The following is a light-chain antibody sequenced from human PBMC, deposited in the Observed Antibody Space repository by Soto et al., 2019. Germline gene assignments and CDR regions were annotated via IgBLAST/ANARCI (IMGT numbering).Light chain of an antibody. CDR2: DVS. J-gene: IGLJ3*02. CDR3: ASYGGRNNLV. CDR1: SSDVGGYDY. V-gene: IGLV2-8*01. Sequence: QSALTQPPSASGSPGQSVTISCTGTSSDVGGYDYVSWYQQHPGKAPKVMIYDVSKRPSGVPDRFSGSKSGNTASLTVSGLLAEDDADYYCASYGGRNNLVFGGGTKLTVL.